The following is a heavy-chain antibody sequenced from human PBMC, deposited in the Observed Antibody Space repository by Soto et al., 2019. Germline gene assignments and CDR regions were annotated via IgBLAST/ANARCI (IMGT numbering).Heavy chain of an antibody. Sequence: EVKLVQSGAEVKKPGESLRISCKGSGYTFINSWITWVRQTPGKGLEWMGRIDPSDSHSDYNLSFEGHVTMSIDTSINTASLEWSALKASDTAIYYCARHTSPSSYWFDAWGQGSLVTVSS. CDR1: GYTFINSW. J-gene: IGHJ5*02. V-gene: IGHV5-10-1*03. CDR2: IDPSDSHS. CDR3: ARHTSPSSYWFDA. D-gene: IGHD6-6*01.